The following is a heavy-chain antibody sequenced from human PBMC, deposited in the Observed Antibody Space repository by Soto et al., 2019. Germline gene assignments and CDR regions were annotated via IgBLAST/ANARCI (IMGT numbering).Heavy chain of an antibody. J-gene: IGHJ6*02. CDR1: GFTFSSYA. CDR3: ARDRRRLLGAGYYYGMDV. D-gene: IGHD3-10*01. CDR2: ISYDGSNK. Sequence: QVQLVESGGGVVQPGRSLRLSCAASGFTFSSYAMHWVRQAPGKGLVWVAVISYDGSNKYYADSVKGRFTISRDNSKNTLYLQMNSLRAEDTAVYYCARDRRRLLGAGYYYGMDVWGQGTTVTVSS. V-gene: IGHV3-30-3*01.